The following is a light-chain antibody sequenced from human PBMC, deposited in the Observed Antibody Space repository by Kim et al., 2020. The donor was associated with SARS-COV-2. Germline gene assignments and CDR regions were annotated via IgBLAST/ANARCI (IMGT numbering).Light chain of an antibody. CDR2: VEGSGTY. J-gene: IGLJ3*02. Sequence: QPVLTQSSSASASLGSSVKLTCTLSSGHSRYIIAWHQHQPGKAPRCLMKVEGSGTYSRGGGVPDRFSGSVSGADLYLTISNLQSEDEADYYCETWDSDTQVFGGGTQLTVL. CDR1: SGHSRYI. CDR3: ETWDSDTQV. V-gene: IGLV4-60*03.